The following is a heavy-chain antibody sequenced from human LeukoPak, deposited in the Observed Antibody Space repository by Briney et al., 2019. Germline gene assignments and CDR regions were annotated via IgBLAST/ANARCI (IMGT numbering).Heavy chain of an antibody. CDR2: ISGSGGST. Sequence: GGSLRLSCAASRFTFSNYDTTWVRQAPGKGLEWVSDISGSGGSTFYADSVKGRFTISRDTSRNTLYLQMNSLRAEDTAVYYCAKRTGDYFDYWGQGTLVTVYS. CDR1: RFTFSNYD. J-gene: IGHJ4*02. V-gene: IGHV3-23*01. CDR3: AKRTGDYFDY. D-gene: IGHD3/OR15-3a*01.